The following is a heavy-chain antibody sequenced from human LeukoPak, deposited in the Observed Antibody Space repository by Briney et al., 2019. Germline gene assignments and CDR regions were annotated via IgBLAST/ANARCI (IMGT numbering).Heavy chain of an antibody. CDR3: ARCTASCYANAFDV. CDR2: INGGGDAT. Sequence: AGSLSLSCATSGFTFNNNAMSWVRQAPGKGLEWVSAINGGGDATEYADSVKGRFTISRDNSKDTLYLQMNSLRPDDTAVYYCARCTASCYANAFDVWGQGTLLTVSS. V-gene: IGHV3-23*01. D-gene: IGHD2-2*01. J-gene: IGHJ3*01. CDR1: GFTFNNNA.